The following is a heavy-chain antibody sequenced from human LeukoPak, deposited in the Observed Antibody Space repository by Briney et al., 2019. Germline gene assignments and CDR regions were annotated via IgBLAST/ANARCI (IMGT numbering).Heavy chain of an antibody. CDR1: GFTFSSYG. Sequence: GGSLRLSCAASGFTFSSYGMHWVRQAPGKGLEWVAFIRYDGSNKYYADSVRGRFTISRDNSKNTLYLQMNSLRAEDTAVYYCAKDNLGYCSGGSCYDCFDPWGQGTLVTVSS. CDR2: IRYDGSNK. D-gene: IGHD2-15*01. CDR3: AKDNLGYCSGGSCYDCFDP. J-gene: IGHJ5*02. V-gene: IGHV3-30*02.